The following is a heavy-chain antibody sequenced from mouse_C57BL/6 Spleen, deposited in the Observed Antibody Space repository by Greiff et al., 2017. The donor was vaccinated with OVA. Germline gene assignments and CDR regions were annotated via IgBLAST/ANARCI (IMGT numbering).Heavy chain of an antibody. V-gene: IGHV1-52*01. J-gene: IGHJ2*01. CDR2: IDPSDSET. CDR3: ARSRGQPGSFDY. Sequence: QVQLQQPGAELVRPGSSVKLSCKASGYTFTSYWMHWVKQRPIQGLEWIGNIDPSDSETHYNQKFKDKATLTVDKSSSTAYMQLSSLTSEDSAVYYCARSRGQPGSFDYWGQGTTLTVSS. CDR1: GYTFTSYW. D-gene: IGHD6-1*01.